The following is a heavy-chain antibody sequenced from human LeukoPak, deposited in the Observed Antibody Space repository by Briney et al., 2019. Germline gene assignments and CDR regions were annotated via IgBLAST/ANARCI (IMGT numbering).Heavy chain of an antibody. V-gene: IGHV3-43*02. CDR1: GFTFDDFA. CDR3: AKDNGNRWFGEPLPICGMDV. D-gene: IGHD3-10*01. J-gene: IGHJ6*02. CDR2: ISGDGGST. Sequence: GGSRRLSCAVSGFTFDDFAMHWVRQGPGKGLEWVSLISGDGGSTYYADSVKGRFTISRDNSKNSLYLQMNSLRTEDTALYYCAKDNGNRWFGEPLPICGMDVWGQGNTVTVSS.